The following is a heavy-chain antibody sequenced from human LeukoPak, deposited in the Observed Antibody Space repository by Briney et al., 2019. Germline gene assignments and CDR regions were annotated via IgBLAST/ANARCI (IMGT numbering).Heavy chain of an antibody. D-gene: IGHD4-17*01. CDR1: GFTFSSYA. J-gene: IGHJ4*02. CDR2: ISYDESNK. Sequence: GGSLRLSCAASGFTFSSYAMHWVRQAPGKGLEWAAVISYDESNKYYADSVKGRFTISRDNSKNTMYLQMNSLRTEDTAVYYCARETGSAVGSTDFDYWGQGTLVTVSS. CDR3: ARETGSAVGSTDFDY. V-gene: IGHV3-30-3*01.